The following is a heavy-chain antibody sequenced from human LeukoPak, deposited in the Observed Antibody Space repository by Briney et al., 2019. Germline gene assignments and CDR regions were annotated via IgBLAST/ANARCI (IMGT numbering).Heavy chain of an antibody. V-gene: IGHV3-48*04. CDR1: GFTFSSYG. CDR2: ISSSGSTI. Sequence: GRSLRLSCAASGFTFSSYGMHWVRQAPGKGLEWVSYISSSGSTIYYADSVKGRFTISRDNAKNSLYLQMNSLRAEDTAVYYCAREIVGALDPWGQGTLVTVSS. CDR3: AREIVGALDP. D-gene: IGHD1-26*01. J-gene: IGHJ5*02.